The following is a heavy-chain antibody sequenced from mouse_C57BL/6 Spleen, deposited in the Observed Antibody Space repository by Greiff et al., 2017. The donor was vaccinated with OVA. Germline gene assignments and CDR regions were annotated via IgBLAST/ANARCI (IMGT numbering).Heavy chain of an antibody. D-gene: IGHD2-5*01. V-gene: IGHV3-6*01. CDR3: ARESHYYSNYADYAMDY. CDR1: GYSITSGYY. J-gene: IGHJ4*01. CDR2: ISYDGSN. Sequence: DVKLQESGPGLVKPSQSLSLTCSVTGYSITSGYYWNWIRQFPGNKLEWMGYISYDGSNNYNPSLKNRISITRDTSKNQFFLKLNSVTTEDTATYYCARESHYYSNYADYAMDYWGQGTSVTVSS.